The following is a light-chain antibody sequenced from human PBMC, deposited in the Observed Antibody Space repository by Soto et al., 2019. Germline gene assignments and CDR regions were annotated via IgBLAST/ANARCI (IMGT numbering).Light chain of an antibody. CDR3: QQLNSYR. CDR2: AAS. CDR1: ETLSRY. J-gene: IGKJ1*01. Sequence: DIQTTQTPASLCASIGARAISICRASETLSRYLNWYQSKPGKAPRLLISAASSLQSGVPSRFSGSGSGTDFTLTISSLQPEDFATYYCQQLNSYRFGQGTKVDIK. V-gene: IGKV1-39*01.